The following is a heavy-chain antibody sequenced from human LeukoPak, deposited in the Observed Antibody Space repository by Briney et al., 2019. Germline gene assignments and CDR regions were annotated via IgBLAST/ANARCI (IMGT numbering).Heavy chain of an antibody. Sequence: GGSLRLSCAASGFTFDDYAMHWVRQAPGKGLEWVSGISWNSGSIGYADSVKGRFTISRDNAKNSLYLQMNSLRAEDTALYYCAKASRSRWRPIAGYFDYWGQGTLVTVSS. J-gene: IGHJ4*02. CDR2: ISWNSGSI. V-gene: IGHV3-9*01. CDR3: AKASRSRWRPIAGYFDY. D-gene: IGHD5-24*01. CDR1: GFTFDDYA.